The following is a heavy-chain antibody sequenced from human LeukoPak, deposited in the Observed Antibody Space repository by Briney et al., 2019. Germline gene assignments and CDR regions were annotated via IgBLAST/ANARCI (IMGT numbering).Heavy chain of an antibody. V-gene: IGHV3-23*01. Sequence: GGSLRLSCAASGITFGSYAMNWVRQAPGKWLEWVSRINSGGGTTYYAESVKGRFTISRDNSKNTLYLQMNSLRVEDTALYYCGYSYGNGAFDIWGQGTMVTVSS. J-gene: IGHJ3*02. CDR3: GYSYGNGAFDI. D-gene: IGHD5-18*01. CDR2: INSGGGTT. CDR1: GITFGSYA.